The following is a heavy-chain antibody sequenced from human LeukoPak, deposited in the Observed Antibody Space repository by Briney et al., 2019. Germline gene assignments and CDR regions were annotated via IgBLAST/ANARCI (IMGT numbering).Heavy chain of an antibody. CDR1: GNTFINYV. Sequence: ASVKVSCKTSGNTFINYVIHWVRQAPGQRLEWMGWINAANGNTKSSQEFQGRVTITRDTSASTAYMELSSLRSEDRAVYYCATTGINHAFDYWGQGTLVTVSS. CDR2: INAANGNT. CDR3: ATTGINHAFDY. V-gene: IGHV1-3*03. D-gene: IGHD1-1*01. J-gene: IGHJ4*02.